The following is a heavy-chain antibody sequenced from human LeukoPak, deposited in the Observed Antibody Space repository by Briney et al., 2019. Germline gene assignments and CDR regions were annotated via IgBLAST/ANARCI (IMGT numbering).Heavy chain of an antibody. CDR1: GYTFTGYY. J-gene: IGHJ4*02. CDR3: ARLTVTTSLFDY. CDR2: ISAYNGNT. Sequence: ASVKVSCKASGYTFTGYYMHWVRQAPGQGLEWMGWISAYNGNTNYAQKLQGRVTMTTDTSTSTAYMELRSLRSDDTAVYYCARLTVTTSLFDYWGQGTLVTVSS. V-gene: IGHV1-18*04. D-gene: IGHD4-17*01.